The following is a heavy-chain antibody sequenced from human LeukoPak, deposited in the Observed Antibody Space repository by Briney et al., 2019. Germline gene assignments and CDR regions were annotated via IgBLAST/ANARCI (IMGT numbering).Heavy chain of an antibody. CDR3: ARVLCSGGSCYYYYYMDV. J-gene: IGHJ6*03. V-gene: IGHV1-69*01. CDR1: GGTFSSYA. D-gene: IGHD2-15*01. Sequence: SVKVSCKASGGTFSSYAISWVRQAPGQGLEWMGGIIPIFGIANYAQKFQGRVTITADESTSTAYMELSSLRSEDTAVYYCARVLCSGGSCYYYYYMDVWGKGTTVTVSS. CDR2: IIPIFGIA.